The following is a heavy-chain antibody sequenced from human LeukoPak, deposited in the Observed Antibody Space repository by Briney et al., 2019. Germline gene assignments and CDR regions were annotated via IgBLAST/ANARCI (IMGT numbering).Heavy chain of an antibody. CDR1: GGSISATTYY. CDR2: IYHSGNT. CDR3: ARVGWGNAAAHPNWLDP. Sequence: PSETLSLTCTVSGGSISATTYYWGWIRQPPGTGLEWTANIYHSGNTAYNPSLKSRVTISIDTSKNQFSLRLNSVTAADTAVYYCARVGWGNAAAHPNWLDPWGQGILVTVSS. D-gene: IGHD6-6*01. J-gene: IGHJ5*02. V-gene: IGHV4-39*07.